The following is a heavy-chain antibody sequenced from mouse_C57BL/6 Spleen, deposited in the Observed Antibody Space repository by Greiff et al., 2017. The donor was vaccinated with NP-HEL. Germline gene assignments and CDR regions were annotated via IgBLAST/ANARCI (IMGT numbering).Heavy chain of an antibody. CDR1: GFTFSSYA. J-gene: IGHJ2*01. D-gene: IGHD2-12*01. CDR3: ARDDDGGFDY. Sequence: EVNLVESGGGLVKPGGSLKLSCAASGFTFSSYAMSWVRQTPEKRLEWVATISDGGSYTYYPDNVKGRFTISRDNAKNNLYLQMSHLKSEDTAMYYCARDDDGGFDYWGQGTTLTVSS. V-gene: IGHV5-4*01. CDR2: ISDGGSYT.